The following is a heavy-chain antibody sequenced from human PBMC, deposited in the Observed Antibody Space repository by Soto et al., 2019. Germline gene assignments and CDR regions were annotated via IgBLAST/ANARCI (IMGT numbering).Heavy chain of an antibody. V-gene: IGHV1-69*02. CDR3: ARFKLGDDY. CDR2: LIPILGLA. Sequence: QVQLVQSGAEVRKPGSSVKVSCQASGGTFSSSTVTWVRQAPGQGLEWMGRLIPILGLANYAQKFRGRLTITADKSTTTAYMELRSLRSEDTAIYYCARFKLGDDYWGQGTLVTVSS. D-gene: IGHD5-12*01. CDR1: GGTFSSST. J-gene: IGHJ4*02.